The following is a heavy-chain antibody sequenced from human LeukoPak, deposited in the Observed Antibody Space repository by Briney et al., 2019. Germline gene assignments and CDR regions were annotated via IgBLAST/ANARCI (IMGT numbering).Heavy chain of an antibody. J-gene: IGHJ4*02. CDR3: ARARAAAGTFDY. D-gene: IGHD6-13*01. V-gene: IGHV4-59*01. Sequence: SETLSLTCTVSGGSISSYYWSWLRQPPGKGLEWIGYIYYSGSTNYNPSLKSRVTISVDTSKNQFSLKLSSVTAADTAVYYCARARAAAGTFDYWGQGTLVTVSS. CDR1: GGSISSYY. CDR2: IYYSGST.